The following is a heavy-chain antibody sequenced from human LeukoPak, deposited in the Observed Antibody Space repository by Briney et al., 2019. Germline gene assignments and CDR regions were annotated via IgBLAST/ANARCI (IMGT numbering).Heavy chain of an antibody. J-gene: IGHJ3*02. D-gene: IGHD3-22*01. CDR1: GGSISSYY. Sequence: PSETLSLTCTVSGGSISSYYWSWIRQPPGKGLEWIGRIYTSGSTNYNPSLKSRVTMSVDTSKNQFSLKLSSVTAADTAVYYCARVSYYYDSSGYLDAFDIWGQGTMVTVSS. CDR2: IYTSGST. V-gene: IGHV4-4*07. CDR3: ARVSYYYDSSGYLDAFDI.